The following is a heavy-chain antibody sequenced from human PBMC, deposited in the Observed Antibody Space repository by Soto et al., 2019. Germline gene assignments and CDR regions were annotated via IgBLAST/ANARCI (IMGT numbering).Heavy chain of an antibody. CDR3: ARENKAVAGTVNAFDI. CDR1: GFTFSSYA. D-gene: IGHD6-19*01. J-gene: IGHJ3*02. Sequence: RRLSCAASGFTFSSYAMSWVRQAPGKGLEWVSAISGSGGSTYYADSVKGRFTISRDNSKNTLYLQMNSLRAEDTAVYYCARENKAVAGTVNAFDIWGQGTMVTVSS. CDR2: ISGSGGST. V-gene: IGHV3-23*01.